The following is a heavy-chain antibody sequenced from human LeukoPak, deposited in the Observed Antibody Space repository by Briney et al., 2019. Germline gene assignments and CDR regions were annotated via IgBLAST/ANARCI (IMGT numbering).Heavy chain of an antibody. CDR2: INHNGST. D-gene: IGHD6-13*01. V-gene: IGHV4-34*01. CDR3: ASGPLSAGSKKAFDI. Sequence: PSETLSLTCAVYGGSFSGYHWSWIRQPPGKGLEWLGEINHNGSTNYNPSLKSRVTISVDTSKNQFSLKLSSVTAADTAVYYCASGPLSAGSKKAFDIWGQGTMVTVSS. CDR1: GGSFSGYH. J-gene: IGHJ3*02.